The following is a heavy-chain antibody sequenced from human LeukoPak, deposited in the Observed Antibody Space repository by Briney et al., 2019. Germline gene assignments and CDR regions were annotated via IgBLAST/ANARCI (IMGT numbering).Heavy chain of an antibody. Sequence: GGSLRLSCAASGFTFSDYAMTWVRQAPGKGLEWVATISGSGLMTYYADSVKGRFTVSGDSSKNTLYLQMSSLTAADTAVYYCAKDRSIGTYYTFDHWGQGTLVTVSS. D-gene: IGHD1-26*01. CDR3: AKDRSIGTYYTFDH. J-gene: IGHJ4*02. CDR1: GFTFSDYA. V-gene: IGHV3-23*01. CDR2: ISGSGLMT.